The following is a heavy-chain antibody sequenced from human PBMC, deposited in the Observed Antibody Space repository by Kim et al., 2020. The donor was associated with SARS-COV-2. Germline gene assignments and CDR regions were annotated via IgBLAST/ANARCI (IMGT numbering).Heavy chain of an antibody. J-gene: IGHJ4*02. CDR2: INRDGSVR. CDR1: GFSIGSEW. CDR3: AREPSAESS. V-gene: IGHV3-7*05. Sequence: GGSLRLSCAASGFSIGSEWMSWVRQAPGKGPEWVANINRDGSVRNYGESVRGRFSISRDDAENSLYLQMNSLRAEDTAVYYCAREPSAESSWGQGTLVIVPS.